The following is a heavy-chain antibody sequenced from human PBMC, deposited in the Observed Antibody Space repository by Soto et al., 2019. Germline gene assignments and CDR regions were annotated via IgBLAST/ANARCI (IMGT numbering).Heavy chain of an antibody. Sequence: SETLSLTCAVSSGSISSSNWWSWVRQPPGKGLEWIGEIYHSGSTNYNPSLKSRVTISVDKSKNQFSLKLSSVTAADTAVYYCARVSIHIAAALDYWGKGTLVTVSS. D-gene: IGHD6-13*01. CDR3: ARVSIHIAAALDY. CDR1: SGSISSSNW. J-gene: IGHJ4*02. V-gene: IGHV4-4*02. CDR2: IYHSGST.